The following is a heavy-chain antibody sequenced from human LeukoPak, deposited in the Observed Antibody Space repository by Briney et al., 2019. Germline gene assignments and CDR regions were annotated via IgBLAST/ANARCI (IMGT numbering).Heavy chain of an antibody. CDR1: GGTFSSYA. CDR2: IIPILGIA. D-gene: IGHD3-3*02. V-gene: IGHV1-69*04. J-gene: IGHJ4*02. Sequence: SVKVSCKASGGTFSSYAISWVRQAPGQGLEWMGRIIPILGIANYAQKFQGRVTITADKSTSTAYMELRSLRSDDTAVYYCARDGIGDHFWSLFDYWGQGTLVTVSS. CDR3: ARDGIGDHFWSLFDY.